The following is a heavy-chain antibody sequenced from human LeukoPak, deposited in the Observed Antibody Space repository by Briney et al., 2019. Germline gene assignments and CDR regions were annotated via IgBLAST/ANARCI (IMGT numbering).Heavy chain of an antibody. CDR1: GGSISSYY. CDR2: IYYSGST. Sequence: SETLSLTCTVSGGSISSYYWSWIRQPPEKGLVWIVYIYYSGSTNYNPSLKSRVTISVDTSKNQFSLRLSSVTAADTAVYYCARVVVGTFGGYYFDYWGQGTLVTVSS. J-gene: IGHJ4*02. V-gene: IGHV4-59*01. D-gene: IGHD6-19*01. CDR3: ARVVVGTFGGYYFDY.